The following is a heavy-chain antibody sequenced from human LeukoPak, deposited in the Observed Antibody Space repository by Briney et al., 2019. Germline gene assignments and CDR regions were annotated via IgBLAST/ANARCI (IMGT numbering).Heavy chain of an antibody. D-gene: IGHD5-12*01. CDR3: ARYSGYDGYYYYYYYMDV. V-gene: IGHV4-59*01. Sequence: SETLSLTCAVYGGSFSGYYWSWIRQPPGKGLEWIGYIYYSGSTNYNPSLKSRVTISVDTSKDQFSLKLSSVTAADTAVYYCARYSGYDGYYYYYYYMDVWGKGTTVTVSS. CDR2: IYYSGST. J-gene: IGHJ6*03. CDR1: GGSFSGYY.